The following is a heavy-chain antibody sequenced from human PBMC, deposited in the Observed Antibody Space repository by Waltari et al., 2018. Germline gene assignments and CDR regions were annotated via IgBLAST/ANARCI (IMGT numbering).Heavy chain of an antibody. Sequence: QVQLVESGGGVVQPGRSLRLSCAASGFTFSSYGMHWVRQAPGKGLEWVAVIWYDGSNKYYADSVKGRFTISRDNSKNTLYLQMNSLRAEDTAVYYCAREAYGGNSGLSFDYWGQGTLVTVSS. CDR2: IWYDGSNK. J-gene: IGHJ4*02. CDR1: GFTFSSYG. V-gene: IGHV3-33*01. CDR3: AREAYGGNSGLSFDY. D-gene: IGHD4-17*01.